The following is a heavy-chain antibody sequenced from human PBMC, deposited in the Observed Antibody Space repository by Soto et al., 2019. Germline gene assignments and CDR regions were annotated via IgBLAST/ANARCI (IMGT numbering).Heavy chain of an antibody. D-gene: IGHD1-7*01. V-gene: IGHV1-69*02. CDR2: IIPILGIA. J-gene: IGHJ4*02. CDR3: ARELELRAGFDY. CDR1: GGTFSSYT. Sequence: QVQLVQSGAEVKKPGSSVKVSCKASGGTFSSYTISWVRQAPGQGLEWMGRIIPILGIANYAQKFQGRVTITADKSTSTAYMELSSLRSEDTAVYYCARELELRAGFDYWGQETLVTVSS.